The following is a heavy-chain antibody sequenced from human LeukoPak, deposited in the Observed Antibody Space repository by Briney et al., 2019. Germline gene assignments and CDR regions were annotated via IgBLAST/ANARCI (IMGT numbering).Heavy chain of an antibody. D-gene: IGHD5-24*01. J-gene: IGHJ3*02. CDR3: AIDGYSYAGRPFDI. CDR2: IGTTNTYI. CDR1: GFSFSGYS. Sequence: GGSLRLSCAASGFSFSGYSINWVRLPPGKGPEWVSFIGTTNTYIWYADSVKGRFTISRDNAKNSLYLQMDSLTADDTGTYYCAIDGYSYAGRPFDIWGEGTMVTVSS. V-gene: IGHV3-21*06.